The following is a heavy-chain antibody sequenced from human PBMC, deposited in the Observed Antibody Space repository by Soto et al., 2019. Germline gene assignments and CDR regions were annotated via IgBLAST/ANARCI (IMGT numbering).Heavy chain of an antibody. CDR1: GGSISSGGYY. V-gene: IGHV4-31*03. CDR3: ARDSGLLSSRFDP. Sequence: QVQLQESGPGLVKPSQTLSLTCTVSGGSISSGGYYWSWIRQHPGKGLEWIGYIHYSGSTYYNPSLKSRVTISVDTSKNQFSLKLSSVTAADTAVYYCARDSGLLSSRFDPWGQGTLVTVSS. D-gene: IGHD2-15*01. CDR2: IHYSGST. J-gene: IGHJ5*02.